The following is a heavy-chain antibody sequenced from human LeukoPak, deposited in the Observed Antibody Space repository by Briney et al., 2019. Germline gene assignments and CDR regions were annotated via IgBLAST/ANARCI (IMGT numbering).Heavy chain of an antibody. CDR2: ISWNSNSI. D-gene: IGHD5-12*01. J-gene: IGHJ4*02. CDR3: ARDRTYSGYVSVDY. V-gene: IGHV3-9*01. CDR1: GFTFDNHV. Sequence: GRSLRLSCGASGFTFDNHVMHWVRQAPGKGLEWVSGISWNSNSIGYADSVKGRFTISRDNAKSSLSLQMNSLRPEDTALYYCARDRTYSGYVSVDYWGQGTLVTVSS.